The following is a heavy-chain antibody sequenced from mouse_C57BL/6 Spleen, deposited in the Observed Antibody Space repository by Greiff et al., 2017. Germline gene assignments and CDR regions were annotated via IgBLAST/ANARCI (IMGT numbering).Heavy chain of an antibody. V-gene: IGHV1-55*01. Sequence: QVQLQQPGAELVKPGASVKMSCKASGYTFTSYWITWVKPRPGQGLEWLGDIYPGSGSTNYNEKFKSKATLTVDTSSSTAYMHLTSLTSEDSAVYYCAREWYIDYGGQGTTLTVSS. CDR2: IYPGSGST. D-gene: IGHD1-3*01. CDR3: AREWYIDY. CDR1: GYTFTSYW. J-gene: IGHJ2*01.